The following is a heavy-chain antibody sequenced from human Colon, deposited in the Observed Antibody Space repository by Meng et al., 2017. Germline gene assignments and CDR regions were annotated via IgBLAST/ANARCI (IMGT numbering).Heavy chain of an antibody. CDR2: TYYRSNWYN. D-gene: IGHD3-22*01. V-gene: IGHV6-1*02. J-gene: IGHJ4*02. Sequence: VQVQQPWQGLGQPSPTLSLTRTTTGDSVSSSSAAWNWSRQSPSRGLEWLGRTYYRSNWYNDYAVSVKSRITINPDTSKNQFSLQLNSVTPEDTAVYYCARDSSSSAYSPFDYWGQGTLVTVSS. CDR1: GDSVSSSSAA. CDR3: ARDSSSSAYSPFDY.